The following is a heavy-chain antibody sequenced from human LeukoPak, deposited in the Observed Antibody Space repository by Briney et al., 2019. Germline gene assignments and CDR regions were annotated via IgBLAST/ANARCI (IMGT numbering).Heavy chain of an antibody. D-gene: IGHD5-12*01. CDR1: GYSFTSYW. CDR2: IYPGDSDT. CDR3: AKPRGEDLVATIDASYM. J-gene: IGHJ3*02. V-gene: IGHV5-51*01. Sequence: GESLKISCKASGYSFTSYWIGWVRQMPGKGLEWMGIIYPGDSDTTYSPSFQGQVTISADKSISTAYLQWSSLKASDTAMYYCAKPRGEDLVATIDASYMWGQGTMVTVSS.